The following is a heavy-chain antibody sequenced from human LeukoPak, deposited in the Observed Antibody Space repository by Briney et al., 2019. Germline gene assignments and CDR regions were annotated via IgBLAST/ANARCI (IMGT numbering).Heavy chain of an antibody. V-gene: IGHV4-39*07. D-gene: IGHD3-10*01. CDR2: IYYSGST. Sequence: PSETLSLTCTVSGGSISSSSYYWGWIRQPPGKGLEWIGSIYYSGSTFYNPSLKSRVTISVDTSKNQFSLKLSSVTAADTAVYYCARDYSAMVLGEWGYWGQGTLVTVSS. CDR1: GGSISSSSYY. J-gene: IGHJ4*02. CDR3: ARDYSAMVLGEWGY.